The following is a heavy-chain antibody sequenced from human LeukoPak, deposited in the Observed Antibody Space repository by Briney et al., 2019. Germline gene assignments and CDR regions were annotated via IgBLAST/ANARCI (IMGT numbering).Heavy chain of an antibody. CDR1: GFSVTTYA. CDR2: MSYDGRDK. CDR3: ARDGDTAIRGVNFDY. J-gene: IGHJ4*02. D-gene: IGHD3-10*01. Sequence: GGSLRLSCVASGFSVTTYAIHWVRQAPGKGLEWVAVMSYDGRDKYYADSVKGRFTISRDNSKNTLFLEMSSLRPKDTAIYYCARDGDTAIRGVNFDYWGRGTLVTVSS. V-gene: IGHV3-30*15.